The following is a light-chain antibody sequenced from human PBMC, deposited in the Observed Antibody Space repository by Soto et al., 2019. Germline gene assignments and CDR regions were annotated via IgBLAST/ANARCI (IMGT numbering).Light chain of an antibody. CDR1: QSVSSSY. J-gene: IGKJ2*01. Sequence: EIVLTQSPGTLSLSPGERATLSCRASQSVSSSYLAWYQQKPGQAPRLLIYGASSRATGIPDRFSGSGSGTCFTLTISRLEPEVFAVXXXXXYGXXXPYTFGQGTKLEIK. V-gene: IGKV3-20*01. CDR2: GAS. CDR3: XXYGXXXPYT.